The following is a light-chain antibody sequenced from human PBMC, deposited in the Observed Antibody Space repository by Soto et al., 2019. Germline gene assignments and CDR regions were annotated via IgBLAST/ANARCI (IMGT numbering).Light chain of an antibody. V-gene: IGKV3-20*01. CDR1: QSVSSSY. CDR3: QHYGTSAL. Sequence: EIGLTQSPGTLSLSPGERATLSCRASQSVSSSYLAWYQQKPGQAPRLLIYDASRATGIPDRFSGSGSGTDFTLTITRLEPEDFAVYYWQHYGTSALFGPGTKVDI. J-gene: IGKJ3*01. CDR2: DAS.